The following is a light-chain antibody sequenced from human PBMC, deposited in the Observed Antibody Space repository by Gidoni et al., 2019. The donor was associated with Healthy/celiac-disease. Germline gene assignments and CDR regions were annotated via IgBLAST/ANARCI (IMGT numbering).Light chain of an antibody. V-gene: IGLV2-11*01. CDR2: DVS. Sequence: QSALTQPRSVSGSPGQSVTISCPGTSSDVGGYNYVSWYQQHPGKAPKLMIYDVSKRPSGVPDRFSGSKSGNTASLTISGLQAEDEADYYCCSYAGSWRVVFGGGTKLTVL. CDR3: CSYAGSWRVV. J-gene: IGLJ2*01. CDR1: SSDVGGYNY.